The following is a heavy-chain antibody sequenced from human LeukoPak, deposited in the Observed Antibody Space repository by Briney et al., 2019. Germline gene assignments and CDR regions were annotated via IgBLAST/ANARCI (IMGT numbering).Heavy chain of an antibody. V-gene: IGHV1-18*01. J-gene: IGHJ3*02. Sequence: ASVKVSCKASGYTFTSYGISWVRQAPGQGLEWMGWISAYNGNTNYAQKLQGRVTMTTDTSTSTAYMELRSLRSDDTAVYYCAKDRLSGSYYDGAFDIWGQGTMVTVSS. CDR1: GYTFTSYG. D-gene: IGHD1-26*01. CDR2: ISAYNGNT. CDR3: AKDRLSGSYYDGAFDI.